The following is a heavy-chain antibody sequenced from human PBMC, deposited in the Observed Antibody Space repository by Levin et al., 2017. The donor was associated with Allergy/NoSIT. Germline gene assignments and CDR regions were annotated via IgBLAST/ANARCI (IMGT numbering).Heavy chain of an antibody. D-gene: IGHD4-23*01. J-gene: IGHJ4*02. CDR1: GYSITSFW. V-gene: IGHV5-51*01. CDR3: ARRDSDGSNSFDY. CDR2: IFPSDSDT. Sequence: PGGSLRLSCQASGYSITSFWFGWVRQRPGKGLEWMGLIFPSDSDTRVSPSFQGQIIMSVAKSINTASLQWSSLKASDSAMYYCARRDSDGSNSFDYWGQGTLVTVSP.